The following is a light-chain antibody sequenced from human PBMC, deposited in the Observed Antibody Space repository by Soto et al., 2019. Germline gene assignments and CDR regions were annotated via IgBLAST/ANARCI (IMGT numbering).Light chain of an antibody. CDR1: QSVGGN. V-gene: IGKV3-15*01. CDR2: AAS. CDR3: QQYNNWPPWT. J-gene: IGKJ1*01. Sequence: EIVMTQSPATLSVSPGERATLSCRASQSVGGNLAWYQQKPGQAPRLLIYAASTRATGIPARFSGRGSGTEFTLTISSLQSEDFAVYYCQQYNNWPPWTFSQGTKVDIK.